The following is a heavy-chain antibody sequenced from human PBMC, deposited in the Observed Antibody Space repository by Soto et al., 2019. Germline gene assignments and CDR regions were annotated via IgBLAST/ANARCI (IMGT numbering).Heavy chain of an antibody. CDR2: IYYFGST. D-gene: IGHD3-10*01. Sequence: LQLQESGPGLVKPSETLSLTCTVSGGSISSSSYYWGWIRQPPGKGLEWIGGIYYFGSTYYNPAPKSRVTLTVDTSKSHFSMKLSSVTAADTAVYYCARQGRGFDFWVQGTLVTVSS. V-gene: IGHV4-39*01. J-gene: IGHJ4*02. CDR3: ARQGRGFDF. CDR1: GGSISSSSYY.